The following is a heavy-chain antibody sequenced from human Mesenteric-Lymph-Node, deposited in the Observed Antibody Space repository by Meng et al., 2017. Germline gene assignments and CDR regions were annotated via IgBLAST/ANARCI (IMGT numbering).Heavy chain of an antibody. D-gene: IGHD3-9*01. CDR3: ARSGERDILTGYGDY. CDR2: ISSSGSTI. CDR1: GFTFSSYE. J-gene: IGHJ4*02. V-gene: IGHV3-48*03. Sequence: GGSLRLSCAASGFTFSSYEMNWVRQAPGKGLEWVSYISSSGSTIYYADSVKGRFTISRDNAKNSLYLQMNSLRAEDTAVYYCARSGERDILTGYGDYWGQGTLVTVSS.